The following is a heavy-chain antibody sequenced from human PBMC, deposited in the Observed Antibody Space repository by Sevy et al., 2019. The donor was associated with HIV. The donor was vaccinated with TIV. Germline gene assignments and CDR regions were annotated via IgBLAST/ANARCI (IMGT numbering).Heavy chain of an antibody. CDR3: ARPGGDL. CDR2: INHSVSA. Sequence: SETLSLTCAVYGGSFSAYYWSWIRQAPGQGLEWIGDINHSVSANYNPSLKSRVTISVDTTKSQFSLKLSSVTAADTAVYYCARPGGDLWGRGTLVTVSS. D-gene: IGHD3-16*01. CDR1: GGSFSAYY. V-gene: IGHV4-34*01. J-gene: IGHJ4*02.